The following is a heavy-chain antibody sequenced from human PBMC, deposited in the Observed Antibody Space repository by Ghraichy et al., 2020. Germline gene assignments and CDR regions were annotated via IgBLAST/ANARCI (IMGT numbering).Heavy chain of an antibody. V-gene: IGHV1-18*01. CDR3: ARGHSSGWSAEYFQH. J-gene: IGHJ1*01. D-gene: IGHD6-19*01. CDR1: GYTFTSYG. Sequence: ASVKVSCKASGYTFTSYGISWVRQAPGQGLEWMGWISAYNGNTNYAQKLQGRVTMTTDTSTSTAYMELRSLRSDDTAVYYCARGHSSGWSAEYFQHWGQGTLVTVSS. CDR2: ISAYNGNT.